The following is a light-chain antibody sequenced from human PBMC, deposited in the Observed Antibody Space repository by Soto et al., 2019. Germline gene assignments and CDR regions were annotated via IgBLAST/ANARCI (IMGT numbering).Light chain of an antibody. CDR1: SSDVGAYNY. CDR3: SSYASNNNYV. J-gene: IGLJ1*01. Sequence: QSALTQPPSASGSPGQSVTISCTGTSSDVGAYNYVSWYQQHPGKAPQLMIYEVSKRPAGVPDRFSGSKSGNTASLTVSGLQAEDEADYYCSSYASNNNYVFGTGTKMTVL. V-gene: IGLV2-8*01. CDR2: EVS.